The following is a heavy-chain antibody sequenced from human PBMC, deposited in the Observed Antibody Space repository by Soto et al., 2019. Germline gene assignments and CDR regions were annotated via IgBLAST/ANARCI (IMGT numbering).Heavy chain of an antibody. CDR2: ISYDGSNK. D-gene: IGHD2-2*01. J-gene: IGHJ5*02. CDR3: AKDLVPAAMLDGRVHWFDP. Sequence: GGSLRLSCAASGFTFSSYGMXRVRQAPGKGLEGVAVISYDGSNKYYADSVKGRFTISRDNSKNTLYLQMNSLKAEDTAVYYCAKDLVPAAMLDGRVHWFDPWGQGTLVTVSS. V-gene: IGHV3-30*18. CDR1: GFTFSSYG.